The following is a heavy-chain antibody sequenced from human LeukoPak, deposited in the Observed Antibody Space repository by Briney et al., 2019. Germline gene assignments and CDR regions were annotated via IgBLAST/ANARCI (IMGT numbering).Heavy chain of an antibody. CDR2: ISAYNGNT. Sequence: ASVNVSCTASGFTFTSYGISWVRQAPGQGLEWMGWISAYNGNTNYAQKLQGRVTMTTDTSTSTAYMELRSLRSDDTAVYYCARDYGNCSGGSCSTFDYWGQGTLVTVSS. CDR1: GFTFTSYG. V-gene: IGHV1-18*01. D-gene: IGHD2-15*01. CDR3: ARDYGNCSGGSCSTFDY. J-gene: IGHJ4*02.